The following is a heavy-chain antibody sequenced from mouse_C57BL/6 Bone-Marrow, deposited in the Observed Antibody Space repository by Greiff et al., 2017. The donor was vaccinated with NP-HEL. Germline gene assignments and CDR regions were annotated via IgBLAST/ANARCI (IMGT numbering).Heavy chain of an antibody. CDR1: GYTFTSYW. J-gene: IGHJ1*03. CDR2: IDPSDSYT. CDR3: ARRNCAYWYFDV. Sequence: QVQLQQPGAELVMPGASVKLSCKASGYTFTSYWMHWVKQRPGQGLEWIGEIDPSDSYTNYNQKFKGKSTLTVDKSSSTAYMQLSSLTSEDSAVYYCARRNCAYWYFDVWGTGTTVTVSS. V-gene: IGHV1-69*01. D-gene: IGHD2-1*01.